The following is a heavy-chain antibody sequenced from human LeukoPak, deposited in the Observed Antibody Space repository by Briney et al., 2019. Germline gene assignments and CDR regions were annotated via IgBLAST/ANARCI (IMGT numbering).Heavy chain of an antibody. CDR2: IYYSGST. CDR1: GGSISSYY. V-gene: IGHV4-59*08. D-gene: IGHD6-6*01. Sequence: SETLSLTCTVSGGSISSYYWTWIRQPPGKGLEWIGYIYYSGSTNYNPSLKSRVTISVDTSRNQFSLNLRSVTTADTAVYYCASCDSSSSRTFDYWGQGTLVTVSS. CDR3: ASCDSSSSRTFDY. J-gene: IGHJ4*02.